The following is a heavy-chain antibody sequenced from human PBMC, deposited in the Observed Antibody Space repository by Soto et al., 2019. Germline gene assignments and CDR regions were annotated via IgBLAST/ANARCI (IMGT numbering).Heavy chain of an antibody. CDR2: IYPGDSDT. J-gene: IGHJ4*02. V-gene: IGHV5-51*01. CDR1: GYSFTIYC. D-gene: IGHD6-13*01. Sequence: GESLKISCNGSGYSFTIYCIGLVLQMPGKGLEWMWIIYPGDSDTRYSPSFQGQVTISADKSISTAYLQWSSLKASDTAMYYCARQSVAAAEVWGQGTLVTVSS. CDR3: ARQSVAAAEV.